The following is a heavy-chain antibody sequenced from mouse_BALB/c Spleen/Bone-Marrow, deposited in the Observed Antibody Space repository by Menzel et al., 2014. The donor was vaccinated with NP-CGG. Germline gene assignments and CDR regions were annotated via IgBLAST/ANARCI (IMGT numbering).Heavy chain of an antibody. V-gene: IGHV3-2*02. Sequence: EVKVEESGPGLVKPSQSLSLTCTVTGYSITSDYAWNWIRQFPGNKLEWMGYISYSGSTSYNPSLKSRISITRDTSKKKFFLQLNYVTTEGTATYYCAREISYFDYWGQGTTLTVSS. CDR3: AREISYFDY. D-gene: IGHD2-4*01. J-gene: IGHJ2*01. CDR1: GYSITSDYA. CDR2: ISYSGST.